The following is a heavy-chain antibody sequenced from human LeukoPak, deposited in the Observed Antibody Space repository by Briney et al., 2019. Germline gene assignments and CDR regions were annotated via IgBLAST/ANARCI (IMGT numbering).Heavy chain of an antibody. Sequence: SETLSLTCAVYGGSFSSYYWSWIRQPPGKGLEWIGYTYYSGSTNYNPSLKSRVTISVDTSKNQFSLKLSSVTAADTAVYYCARTTEGGYAYDYFYYYYMDVWGKGTTVTISS. J-gene: IGHJ6*03. CDR2: TYYSGST. V-gene: IGHV4-59*01. D-gene: IGHD5-18*01. CDR1: GGSFSSYY. CDR3: ARTTEGGYAYDYFYYYYMDV.